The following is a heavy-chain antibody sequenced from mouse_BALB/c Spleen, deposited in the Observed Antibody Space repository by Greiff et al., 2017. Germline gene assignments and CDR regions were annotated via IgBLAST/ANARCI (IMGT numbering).Heavy chain of an antibody. D-gene: IGHD2-4*01. CDR1: GYTFTSYY. CDR3: TSPGMITTGFDY. V-gene: IGHV1S81*02. Sequence: VQLQQSGAELVKPGASVKLSCKASGYTFTSYYMYWVKQRPGQGLEWIGGINPSNGGTNFNEKFKSKATLTVDKSSSTAYMQLSSLTSEDSAVYYCTSPGMITTGFDYWGQGTTLTVSS. CDR2: INPSNGGT. J-gene: IGHJ2*01.